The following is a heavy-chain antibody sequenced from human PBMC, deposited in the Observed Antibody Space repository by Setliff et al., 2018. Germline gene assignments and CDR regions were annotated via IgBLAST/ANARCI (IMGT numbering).Heavy chain of an antibody. CDR3: ARRRRFDSGGPRSPWYFDL. J-gene: IGHJ2*01. Sequence: GESLTISCKASGYNFLDYWIGWVRQMPGKGLEWMGIIYPDDSDTRYSPSVQGPFTISADKSISTAYLQWSSLKASDTAFYYCARRRRFDSGGPRSPWYFDLWGRGTLVTVSS. V-gene: IGHV5-51*01. CDR1: GYNFLDYW. CDR2: IYPDDSDT. D-gene: IGHD3-22*01.